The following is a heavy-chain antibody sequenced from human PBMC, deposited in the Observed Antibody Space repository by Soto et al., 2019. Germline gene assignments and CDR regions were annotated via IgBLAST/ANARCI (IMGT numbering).Heavy chain of an antibody. CDR2: INHSGST. Sequence: PSETLSLTCAVYGGSFSGYYWSWIRQPPGKGLEWIGEINHSGSTNYNPSLKSRVIISVDTSKNQFSLKLSSVTAADTAVYYCARVIKPSQRARRDTYYFDYWGQGTLVTVSS. CDR1: GGSFSGYY. CDR3: ARVIKPSQRARRDTYYFDY. J-gene: IGHJ4*02. V-gene: IGHV4-34*01. D-gene: IGHD6-6*01.